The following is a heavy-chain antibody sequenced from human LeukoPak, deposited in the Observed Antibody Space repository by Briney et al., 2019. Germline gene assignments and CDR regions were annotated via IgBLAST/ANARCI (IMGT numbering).Heavy chain of an antibody. J-gene: IGHJ4*02. Sequence: GGSLRLSCAASGFTFSSYAMSWVRQAPGKGLEWVSAISGSGGSTYYADSVKGRFTISRDNSKDTLYLQMNSLRAEDTAVYYCAEMDAPMDPFDYWGQGTLVTVSS. CDR3: AEMDAPMDPFDY. CDR1: GFTFSSYA. CDR2: ISGSGGST. V-gene: IGHV3-23*01. D-gene: IGHD3-10*01.